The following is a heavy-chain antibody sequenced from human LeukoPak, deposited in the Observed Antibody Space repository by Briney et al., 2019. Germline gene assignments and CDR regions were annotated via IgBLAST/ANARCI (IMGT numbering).Heavy chain of an antibody. D-gene: IGHD2-2*01. CDR1: GYTFTGYY. Sequence: GASVKVSXKASGYTFTGYYMHWVRQAPGQGLEWIGRINPNSGGTNYAQKFQGRVTMTRDTSISTAYMELSRLRSDDTAVYYCARDRYCSSTSCPANWFDPWGQGTLVTVSS. J-gene: IGHJ5*02. CDR3: ARDRYCSSTSCPANWFDP. V-gene: IGHV1-2*06. CDR2: INPNSGGT.